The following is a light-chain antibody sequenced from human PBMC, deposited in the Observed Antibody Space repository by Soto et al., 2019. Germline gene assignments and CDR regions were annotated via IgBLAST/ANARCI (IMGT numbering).Light chain of an antibody. Sequence: DIQMTQSPSPLSASVGDRVDITCRTSQSFSSYLNWYQAKPGKAPKLLIYEASSLESGVPSRFSGSGSGTDFTLTISSLQPEDSASYYCQQSYSTPPFTFGPGTRVDI. CDR2: EAS. V-gene: IGKV1-39*01. CDR1: QSFSSY. CDR3: QQSYSTPPFT. J-gene: IGKJ3*01.